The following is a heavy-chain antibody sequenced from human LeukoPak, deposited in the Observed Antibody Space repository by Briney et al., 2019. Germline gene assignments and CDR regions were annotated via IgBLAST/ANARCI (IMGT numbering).Heavy chain of an antibody. V-gene: IGHV1-18*01. J-gene: IGHJ6*02. Sequence: ASVRVSCKASGYTFTSYGISWVRQAPGQGLEWMGWISAYNGNTNYAQKLQGRVTMTTDTSTSTAYMELRSLRSDDTAVYYCARDSPRGSYYVLGENYYYGMDVWGQGTTVTVSS. CDR3: ARDSPRGSYYVLGENYYYGMDV. D-gene: IGHD1-26*01. CDR2: ISAYNGNT. CDR1: GYTFTSYG.